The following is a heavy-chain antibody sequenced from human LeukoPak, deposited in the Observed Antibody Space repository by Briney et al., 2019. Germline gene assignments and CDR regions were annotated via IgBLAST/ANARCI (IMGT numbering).Heavy chain of an antibody. CDR2: IYSGGST. J-gene: IGHJ5*02. CDR3: ERHLTDYGEYKWFDP. D-gene: IGHD4-17*01. Sequence: SVIYSGGSTYYADSVKVRFTISRDNSKNTLYLQMKSLRAEETAVYYCERHLTDYGEYKWFDPWGQGTLVNVSS. V-gene: IGHV3-66*02.